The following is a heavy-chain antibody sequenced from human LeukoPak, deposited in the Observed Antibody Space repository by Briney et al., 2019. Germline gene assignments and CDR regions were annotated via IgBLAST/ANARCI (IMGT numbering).Heavy chain of an antibody. J-gene: IGHJ6*02. Sequence: GGSLRLSCAASGFTFSSSSMNWVRQAPGKGLEWVSSITGSSSYISYGDSVKGRFTISRDNAKDSLYLQMNSLRAEGTAVYYCARDRVNTGFYYGMDVWGQGTTVTVSS. CDR2: ITGSSSYI. CDR1: GFTFSSSS. CDR3: ARDRVNTGFYYGMDV. D-gene: IGHD1/OR15-1a*01. V-gene: IGHV3-21*01.